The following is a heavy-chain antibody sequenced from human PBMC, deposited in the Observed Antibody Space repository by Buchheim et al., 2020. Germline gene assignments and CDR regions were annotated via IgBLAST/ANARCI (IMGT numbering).Heavy chain of an antibody. CDR3: AKDHRIAFDNTGFPYYYGMDV. CDR1: GFTFTNYA. Sequence: EEQLLESGGGLVQPGGSLRLSCAASGFTFTNYAMSWVRQAPGKGLEWVSAITGGGGSTYFADSVKGRFPISRDNSKTTLYLQMNSLRVEDTAVYYCAKDHRIAFDNTGFPYYYGMDVWGQGTT. CDR2: ITGGGGST. J-gene: IGHJ6*02. D-gene: IGHD3-22*01. V-gene: IGHV3-23*01.